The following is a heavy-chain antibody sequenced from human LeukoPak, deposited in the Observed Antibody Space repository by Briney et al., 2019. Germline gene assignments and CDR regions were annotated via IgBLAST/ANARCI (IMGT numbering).Heavy chain of an antibody. CDR3: AKDLSVGGRWLDIDY. J-gene: IGHJ4*02. Sequence: GGSLRLSCAASGFTFSSYAMSWVRQAPGKGLEWVSVLNGRGDSTYYADSVKGRFTISRDNSKNTLDLQMSSLRADDTAVYYCAKDLSVGGRWLDIDYWGQGTLVTVSS. CDR1: GFTFSSYA. V-gene: IGHV3-23*01. CDR2: LNGRGDST. D-gene: IGHD6-19*01.